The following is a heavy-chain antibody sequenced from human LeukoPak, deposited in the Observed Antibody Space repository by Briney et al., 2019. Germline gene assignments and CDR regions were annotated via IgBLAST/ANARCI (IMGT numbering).Heavy chain of an antibody. CDR1: GFTFSSYS. D-gene: IGHD2-15*01. Sequence: GGSLRLSCAASGFTFSSYSMNWVRQAPGKGLEWVSYISSSSSTIYYADSVKGRFTISRDNAKNSLYLQMNSLRAEDTAVYYCARGGTPYCSGGSCYSDSAFDIWGQGTMVTVSS. J-gene: IGHJ3*02. V-gene: IGHV3-48*01. CDR2: ISSSSSTI. CDR3: ARGGTPYCSGGSCYSDSAFDI.